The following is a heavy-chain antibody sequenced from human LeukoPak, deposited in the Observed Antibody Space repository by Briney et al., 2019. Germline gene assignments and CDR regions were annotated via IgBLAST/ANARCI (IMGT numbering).Heavy chain of an antibody. CDR2: INPSGGST. J-gene: IGHJ5*02. V-gene: IGHV1-46*01. D-gene: IGHD2-2*01. Sequence: ASVKVSCKASGDTFTSYYMHWVRQAPGQGLEWMGVINPSGGSTSYAQKFQGRVTMTRDMSTSTVYMERSSLRSEGTAVYYCAREVGGYCSSTSCSNNWFDPWGQGTLVTVSS. CDR1: GDTFTSYY. CDR3: AREVGGYCSSTSCSNNWFDP.